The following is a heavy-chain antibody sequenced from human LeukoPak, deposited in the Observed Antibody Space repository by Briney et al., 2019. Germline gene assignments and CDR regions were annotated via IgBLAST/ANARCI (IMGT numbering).Heavy chain of an antibody. V-gene: IGHV1-46*01. CDR2: INPSGGST. J-gene: IGHJ5*02. Sequence: ASAKVSCKVSGYTFTSYYMHWVRQAPGQGLEWMGIINPSGGSTSYAQKFQGRVTMTRDMSTSTDYMELSSLRSEDTAVYYCARDNSVEDTAWWFDPWGQGTLVTVSS. D-gene: IGHD4-23*01. CDR3: ARDNSVEDTAWWFDP. CDR1: GYTFTSYY.